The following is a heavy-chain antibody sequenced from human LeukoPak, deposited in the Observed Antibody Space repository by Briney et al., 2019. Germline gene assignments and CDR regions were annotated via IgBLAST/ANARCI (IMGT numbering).Heavy chain of an antibody. CDR3: ARYPVGALWGGLLY. D-gene: IGHD1-26*01. Sequence: PGGSLRLSCAASGFTFSSYSMNWVRQAPGKGLEWVSSISSSSSYIYYADSVKGRFTISRDNAKKSLYLQMNSLRAEDTALYYCARYPVGALWGGLLYWGQGTLVTVSS. J-gene: IGHJ4*02. V-gene: IGHV3-21*04. CDR1: GFTFSSYS. CDR2: ISSSSSYI.